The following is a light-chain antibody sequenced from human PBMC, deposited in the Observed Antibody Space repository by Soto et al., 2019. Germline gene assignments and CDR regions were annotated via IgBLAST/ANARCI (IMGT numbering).Light chain of an antibody. CDR1: HSVGSSH. Sequence: EIVLTQSPGTLSLSPGERATLSCRASHSVGSSHLAWYQQKPGQAPRLLIYGASSRATGVPDRFSGSGSGTDFTLTISRLELEDSAVYYCQQYVGWTFGQGTKVEIK. V-gene: IGKV3-20*01. CDR2: GAS. CDR3: QQYVGWT. J-gene: IGKJ1*01.